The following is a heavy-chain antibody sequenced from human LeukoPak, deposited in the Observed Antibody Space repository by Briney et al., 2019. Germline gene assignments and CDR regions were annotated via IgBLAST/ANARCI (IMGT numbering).Heavy chain of an antibody. V-gene: IGHV3-30*04. CDR1: GFTFSSYA. D-gene: IGHD3-10*01. J-gene: IGHJ5*02. CDR2: MSYDGSNK. Sequence: PGRSLRLSCAASGFTFSSYAMHWVRQAPGKGLEWVAVMSYDGSNKYYADSVKGRFTISRDNSKNTLYLQMNSLRAEDTAVYYCAREAYGSGSYYLGGWFDPWGQGTLVTVSA. CDR3: AREAYGSGSYYLGGWFDP.